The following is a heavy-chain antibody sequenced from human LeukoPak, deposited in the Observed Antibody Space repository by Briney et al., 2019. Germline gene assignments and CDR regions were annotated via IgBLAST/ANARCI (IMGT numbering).Heavy chain of an antibody. CDR1: GYTFTSYG. D-gene: IGHD2-2*01. CDR2: ISAYNGNT. CDR3: ARDMVIVVPAREYYYYYYGMDV. V-gene: IGHV1-18*01. Sequence: ASVKVSCKASGYTFTSYGISWVRQAPGQGLEWMGWISAYNGNTNYAQKLQGRVTMTTDTSTSTAYMELRSLRSDDTAVYYCARDMVIVVPAREYYYYYYGMDVWGQGTTVTVSS. J-gene: IGHJ6*02.